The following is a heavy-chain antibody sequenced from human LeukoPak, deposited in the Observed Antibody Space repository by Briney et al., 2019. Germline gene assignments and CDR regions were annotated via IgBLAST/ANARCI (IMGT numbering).Heavy chain of an antibody. V-gene: IGHV3-74*01. J-gene: IGHJ3*02. CDR2: INSDGSST. Sequence: AGSLRLSCAASGFTFSSYWMHWVRHAQGKELMWFLRINSDGSSTSYAESVKGRFTISRDNAKNTLYLQMNSLRAEDTAVYYCARDRPLGAFDIWGQGTMVTVSS. D-gene: IGHD3-16*01. CDR3: ARDRPLGAFDI. CDR1: GFTFSSYW.